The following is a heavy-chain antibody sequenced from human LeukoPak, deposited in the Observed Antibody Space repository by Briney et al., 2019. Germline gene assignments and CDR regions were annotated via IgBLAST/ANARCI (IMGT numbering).Heavy chain of an antibody. Sequence: GGSLRLSCAASGFTFSSYGMHWVRQAPGKGLEWVAVIWYDGSNKYYADSVKGRFTISRDNSKNTLYLQMNSLRAEDTAVYYCARGGGGDGLRDWFDPWGQGTLVTVPS. CDR2: IWYDGSNK. J-gene: IGHJ5*02. D-gene: IGHD4-17*01. CDR3: ARGGGGDGLRDWFDP. V-gene: IGHV3-33*01. CDR1: GFTFSSYG.